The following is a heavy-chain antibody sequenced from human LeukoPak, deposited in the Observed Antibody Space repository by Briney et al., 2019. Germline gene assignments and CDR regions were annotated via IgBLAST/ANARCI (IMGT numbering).Heavy chain of an antibody. D-gene: IGHD2-15*01. CDR1: GYTFTGYY. V-gene: IGHV1-18*04. CDR2: ISAYNGNT. CDR3: ARRGYCSGGSCYED. J-gene: IGHJ4*02. Sequence: ASVKVSCKASGYTFTGYYMHWVRQAPGQGLEWMGWISAYNGNTNYAQKLQGRVTMTTDTSTSTAYMELRSLRSDDTAVYYCARRGYCSGGSCYEDWGQGTLVTVSS.